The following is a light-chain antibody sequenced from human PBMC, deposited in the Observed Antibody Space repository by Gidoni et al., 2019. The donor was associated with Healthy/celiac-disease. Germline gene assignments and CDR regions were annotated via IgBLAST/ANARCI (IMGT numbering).Light chain of an antibody. CDR1: QSISSY. CDR2: AAS. V-gene: IGKV1-39*01. Sequence: DIQMTQSPSSLSASVGDRVTITCRARQSISSYLNWYQQKPGKAPKLLIYAASSLQSGVPSRFSGSGSGTDFTLTISSLQPEDFATYYCQQSYSTLYTFGQGTKREIK. J-gene: IGKJ2*01. CDR3: QQSYSTLYT.